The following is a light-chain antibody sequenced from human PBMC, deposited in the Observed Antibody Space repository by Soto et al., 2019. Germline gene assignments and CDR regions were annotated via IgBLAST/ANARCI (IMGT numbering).Light chain of an antibody. CDR3: QLYASSPPYT. CDR2: GTS. J-gene: IGKJ2*01. Sequence: IVLTQSPGTLSLSPGGRATLSCRASQSISSDFLAWYQQKPGQAPRLLIYGTSRRATGIPDRFSGSGSGTDFTLTISRLEPEDFAVYYCQLYASSPPYTFGQGTKLEIK. CDR1: QSISSDF. V-gene: IGKV3-20*01.